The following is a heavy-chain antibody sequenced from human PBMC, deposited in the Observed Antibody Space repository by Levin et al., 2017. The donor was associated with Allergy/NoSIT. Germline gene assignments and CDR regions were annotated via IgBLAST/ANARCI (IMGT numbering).Heavy chain of an antibody. CDR2: VSANGETT. CDR1: GFAFSNYA. CDR3: AKDGDWRITFGGIIVT. V-gene: IGHV3-23*01. Sequence: QTGGSLRLSCAASGFAFSNYAMNWVRQAPGKGLEWVSFVSANGETTYYGDSVKGRFTISRDNSKNTLFLQMNSLRAEDTAVYYCAKDGDWRITFGGIIVTWGQGTLVTVSS. J-gene: IGHJ5*02. D-gene: IGHD3-16*02.